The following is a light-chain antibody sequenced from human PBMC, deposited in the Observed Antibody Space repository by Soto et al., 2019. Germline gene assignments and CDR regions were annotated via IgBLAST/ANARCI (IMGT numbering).Light chain of an antibody. Sequence: EIVMTQSPATLSVSPGERATLSCRASQSISSNLAWYQQKPGQAPSLLIYGASTRATGIPARFSGSGSGTEFTLTISSLQSEDFVVYYCQQYNDWPRTFGQGTKVEIK. CDR3: QQYNDWPRT. J-gene: IGKJ1*01. CDR1: QSISSN. V-gene: IGKV3-15*01. CDR2: GAS.